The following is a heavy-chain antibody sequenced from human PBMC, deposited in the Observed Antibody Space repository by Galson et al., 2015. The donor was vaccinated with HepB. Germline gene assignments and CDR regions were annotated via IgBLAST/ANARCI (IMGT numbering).Heavy chain of an antibody. J-gene: IGHJ6*03. CDR1: GGSISSYY. CDR2: IYYSGST. V-gene: IGHV4-59*01. Sequence: LSLTCTVSGGSISSYYWSWIRQPPGKGLAWIGYIYYSGSTNYNPSLKSRVTISVDTSKNQFSLKLSSVTAADTAVYYCARIGEAGFFGVVTGGPNYYYMDVWGKGTTVTVSS. D-gene: IGHD3-3*01. CDR3: ARIGEAGFFGVVTGGPNYYYMDV.